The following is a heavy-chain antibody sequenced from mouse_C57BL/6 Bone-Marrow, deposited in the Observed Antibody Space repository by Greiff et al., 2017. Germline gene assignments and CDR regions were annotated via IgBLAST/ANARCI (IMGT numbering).Heavy chain of an antibody. Sequence: DVKLVESGGGLVQPGGSLKLSCAASGFTFSDYYMYWVRPTPEKRLEWVAYISNGGGSTYYPDTVKGRFTISRDNAKNTLYLPMSRLKSEDTAMYYCARLGRWFAYWGQGTLVTVSA. J-gene: IGHJ3*01. CDR1: GFTFSDYY. CDR3: ARLGRWFAY. V-gene: IGHV5-12*01. CDR2: ISNGGGST. D-gene: IGHD4-1*01.